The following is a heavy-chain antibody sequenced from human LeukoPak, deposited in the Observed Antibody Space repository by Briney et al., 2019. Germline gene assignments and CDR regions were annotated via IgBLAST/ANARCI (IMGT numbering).Heavy chain of an antibody. CDR2: IYYSGST. V-gene: IGHV4-31*03. Sequence: SETLSLTCTVSGGSISSGGYYWSWIRQHPGKGLEWIGYIYYSGSTYYNPSLKSRVTISVDTSKNQFSLKLSSVTAADTAVYYCARSYYYDSSGYYGWLDPWGQGTLVTVSS. CDR1: GGSISSGGYY. J-gene: IGHJ5*02. D-gene: IGHD3-22*01. CDR3: ARSYYYDSSGYYGWLDP.